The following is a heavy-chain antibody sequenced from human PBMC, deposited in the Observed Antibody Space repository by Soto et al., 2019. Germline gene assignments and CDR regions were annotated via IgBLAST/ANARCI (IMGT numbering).Heavy chain of an antibody. CDR1: GFTFSSYG. J-gene: IGHJ4*02. CDR2: ISYDGSNK. V-gene: IGHV3-30*03. Sequence: PGGSLRLSCAASGFTFSSYGMHWVRQAPGKGLEWVAVISYDGSNKYYADSVKGRFTISRDNSKNTLYLQMNSLRAEDTAVYYCAAPMGGYRYGYENDYWGQGTLVTVSS. CDR3: AAPMGGYRYGYENDY. D-gene: IGHD5-18*01.